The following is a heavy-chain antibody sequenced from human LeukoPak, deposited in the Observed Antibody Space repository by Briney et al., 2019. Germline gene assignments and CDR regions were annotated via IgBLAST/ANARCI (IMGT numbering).Heavy chain of an antibody. CDR1: GYTFTSYG. V-gene: IGHV1-18*01. CDR3: ARGLDYYGSGSYYIY. D-gene: IGHD3-10*01. CDR2: ISAYNGNT. J-gene: IGHJ4*02. Sequence: GASVKVSCKASGYTFTSYGISWVRQAPGQGLEWMGWISAYNGNTNYAQKLQGRVTMTTDTSTSTAYMELRSLRSDDTAVYYCARGLDYYGSGSYYIYWGQGTLVTVSS.